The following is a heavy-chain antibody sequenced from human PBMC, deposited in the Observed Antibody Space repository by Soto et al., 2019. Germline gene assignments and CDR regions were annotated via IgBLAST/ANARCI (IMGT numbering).Heavy chain of an antibody. V-gene: IGHV1-3*01. J-gene: IGHJ3*02. Sequence: ASVKVSCKASGYPFNSYSIHWVRQAPGQRLEWMGWINAGNGNTNYSQKFQGRVTITRDTSASTAYMELSSLRSEDTAVYYCASCMKVVVQDAFNIWGQRTQVTVSS. CDR1: GYPFNSYS. CDR3: ASCMKVVVQDAFNI. CDR2: INAGNGNT. D-gene: IGHD3-22*01.